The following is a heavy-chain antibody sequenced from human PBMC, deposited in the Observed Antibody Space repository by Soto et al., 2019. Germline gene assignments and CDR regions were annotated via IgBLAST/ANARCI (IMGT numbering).Heavy chain of an antibody. V-gene: IGHV3-23*01. Sequence: EVQLLESGGGVVQPGGSLRLSCVASGFNFKKFAMAWVRQAAGGGLEWVSGISCGGGSASYADSVKGRFSIARDDSKNTVSLQLNSLRVEDTAQYYCAKADGQQWLIPHLDNWGQGTLVTVS. CDR2: ISCGGGSA. D-gene: IGHD6-19*01. CDR3: AKADGQQWLIPHLDN. J-gene: IGHJ4*02. CDR1: GFNFKKFA.